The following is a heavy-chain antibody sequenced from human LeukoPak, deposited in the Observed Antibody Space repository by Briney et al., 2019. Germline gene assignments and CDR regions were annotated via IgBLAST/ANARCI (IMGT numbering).Heavy chain of an antibody. V-gene: IGHV3-21*01. CDR3: ARVPYYYDSSGPPGY. J-gene: IGHJ4*02. D-gene: IGHD3-22*01. CDR1: GFSLSIFS. CDR2: ISSSSSYI. Sequence: NPGGSLRLSCAASGFSLSIFSMNSGCHKLEKRLECGSSISSSSSYIYYADSVKGRFTISRDNAKKTLYLQKNSLRAKDTAVYYCARVPYYYDSSGPPGYWGQGTLVTVSS.